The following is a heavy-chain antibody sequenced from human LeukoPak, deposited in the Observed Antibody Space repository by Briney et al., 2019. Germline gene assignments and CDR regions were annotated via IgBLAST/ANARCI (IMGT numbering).Heavy chain of an antibody. CDR3: ASWGGVSTFDAFDI. CDR2: IIPIFGTA. V-gene: IGHV1-69*06. D-gene: IGHD3-16*01. CDR1: GGTFGSYA. Sequence: GASVKVSCKASGGTFGSYAISWVRQAPGQGLEWMGGIIPIFGTANYAQKFQGRVTITADKSKSTAYMELSSLRSEDTAVYYCASWGGVSTFDAFDIWGQGTMATVSS. J-gene: IGHJ3*02.